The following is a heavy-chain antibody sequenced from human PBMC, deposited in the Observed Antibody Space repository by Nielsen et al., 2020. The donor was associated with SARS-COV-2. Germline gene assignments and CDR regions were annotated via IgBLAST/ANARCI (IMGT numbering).Heavy chain of an antibody. Sequence: ASVKVSCKASGYTFINYYMHWVRQAPGQGLEWMGIINTSGGYTRYAQKLQGRVTVTTDTSTSTSYMELRSLTSDDTAVYYCARTPLGYCSSSNCYGDFYFDYWGQGTLVSVSS. CDR1: GYTFINYY. V-gene: IGHV1-46*01. CDR3: ARTPLGYCSSSNCYGDFYFDY. CDR2: INTSGGYT. D-gene: IGHD2-2*01. J-gene: IGHJ4*02.